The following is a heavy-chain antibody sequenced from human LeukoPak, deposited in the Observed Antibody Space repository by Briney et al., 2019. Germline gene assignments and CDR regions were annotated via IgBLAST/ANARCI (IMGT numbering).Heavy chain of an antibody. V-gene: IGHV3-66*02. CDR3: ARGGRCSSTSCYSFGY. Sequence: GGSLRLSCAASGFTVSRNYMSWVRQAPGKGLEWVSVIYSGGSTYYADSVKGRFTISRDNSKNTLYLQMNSLRAEDTAVYYCARGGRCSSTSCYSFGYWGQGTLVTVSS. CDR2: IYSGGST. J-gene: IGHJ4*02. D-gene: IGHD2-2*01. CDR1: GFTVSRNY.